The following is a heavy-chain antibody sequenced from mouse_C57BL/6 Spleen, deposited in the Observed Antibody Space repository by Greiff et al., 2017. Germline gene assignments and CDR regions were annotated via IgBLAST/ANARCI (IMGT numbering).Heavy chain of an antibody. V-gene: IGHV1-54*01. CDR3: ARGANWDEEGFSGYFDV. J-gene: IGHJ1*03. Sequence: QVQLQQSGAELVRPGTSVKVSCKASGYAFTNYLIEWVKQRPGQGLEWIGVLNPGSGGTNYNEKFKGKATLTADKSSSTAYMQFSSLTSEDSAVXFCARGANWDEEGFSGYFDVWGTGTTVTVSS. CDR1: GYAFTNYL. CDR2: LNPGSGGT. D-gene: IGHD4-1*01.